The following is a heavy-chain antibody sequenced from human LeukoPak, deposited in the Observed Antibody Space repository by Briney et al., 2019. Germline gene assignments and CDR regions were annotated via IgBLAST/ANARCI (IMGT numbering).Heavy chain of an antibody. CDR2: ISNHGGST. J-gene: IGHJ4*02. CDR1: GFTFSTYA. D-gene: IGHD6-19*01. CDR3: ARESATSGWLFDY. Sequence: GGSLRLSCAASGFTFSTYAMHWVRQAPGKGLKYVSAISNHGGSTYYANSVKGRFIISRDNSKNTLYLQMGSLRAEDLAVYYCARESATSGWLFDYWGQGTLVTVSS. V-gene: IGHV3-64*01.